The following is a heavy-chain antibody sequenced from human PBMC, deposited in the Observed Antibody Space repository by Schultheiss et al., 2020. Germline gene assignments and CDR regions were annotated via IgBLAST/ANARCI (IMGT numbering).Heavy chain of an antibody. CDR3: ARGGRVVRGVVDP. CDR2: ISSSGSTI. CDR1: GFTFSSYG. V-gene: IGHV3-48*04. D-gene: IGHD3-10*01. J-gene: IGHJ5*02. Sequence: GESLKISCAASGFTFSSYGMHWVRQAPGKGLEWVSYISSSGSTIYYADSVKGRFTISRDNAKNSLYLQMNILRAEDTAVYYCARGGRVVRGVVDPWGQGTLVTVSS.